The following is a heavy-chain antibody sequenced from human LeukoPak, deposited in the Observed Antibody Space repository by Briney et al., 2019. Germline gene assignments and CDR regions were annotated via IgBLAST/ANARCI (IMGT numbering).Heavy chain of an antibody. Sequence: GGSLRLSCEVSGFTFSTYAMQWVRRAPGKELEWVGVIVYDGSSKYYADSVKGRFTISRDNSRNTLYLQMNSLKTDDTAVYYCGRDVSAVAGTAWFDPWGQGTLVTVSS. CDR3: GRDVSAVAGTAWFDP. D-gene: IGHD6-19*01. V-gene: IGHV3-30*04. CDR1: GFTFSTYA. CDR2: IVYDGSSK. J-gene: IGHJ5*02.